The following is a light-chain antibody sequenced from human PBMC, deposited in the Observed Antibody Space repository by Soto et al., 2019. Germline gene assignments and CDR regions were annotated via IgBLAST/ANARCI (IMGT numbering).Light chain of an antibody. CDR2: GTF. J-gene: IGKJ1*01. V-gene: IGKV3-11*01. Sequence: EIVVTQFLATVXVSPGQRATVFCXXXQSISSNLAWYQQKPGQAPRLLLYGTFTRATGIPARFSGSGSGTDFTLTISSLEPEDFAVYYCQQRNSWPPTWTFGQGTKVDIK. CDR1: QSISSN. CDR3: QQRNSWPPTWT.